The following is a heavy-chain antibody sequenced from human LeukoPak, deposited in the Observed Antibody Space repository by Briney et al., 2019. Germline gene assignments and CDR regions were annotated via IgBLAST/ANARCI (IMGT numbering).Heavy chain of an antibody. J-gene: IGHJ6*03. V-gene: IGHV4-61*10. D-gene: IGHD4-11*01. CDR1: GGPISSGSYY. Sequence: SETLSLTCTVSGGPISSGSYYWSWIRQPAGKGLEWIGYIYYSGSTNYNPSLKSRVTISVDTSKNQFSLKLSSVTAADTAVYYCARVGHDYSTYYYYYYMDVWGKGTTVTVFS. CDR2: IYYSGST. CDR3: ARVGHDYSTYYYYYYMDV.